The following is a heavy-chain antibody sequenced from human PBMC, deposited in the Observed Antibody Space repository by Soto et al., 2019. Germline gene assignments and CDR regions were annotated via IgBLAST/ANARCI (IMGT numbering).Heavy chain of an antibody. D-gene: IGHD3-10*01. Sequence: GGSLRLSCVGSGFSFGRYGIHWVRQAPGKGLEWVAWVSYDGRNRNYADSLKARLTISRDNSKDTAFLQMNSLRAEDTAIYYCAKKVNSGSGSQYFDYFGQGTLVTVSS. CDR1: GFSFGRYG. J-gene: IGHJ4*02. CDR3: AKKVNSGSGSQYFDY. V-gene: IGHV3-30*18. CDR2: VSYDGRNR.